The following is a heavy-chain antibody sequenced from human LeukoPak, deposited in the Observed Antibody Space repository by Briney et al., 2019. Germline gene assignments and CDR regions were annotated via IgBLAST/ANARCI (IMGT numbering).Heavy chain of an antibody. CDR3: TTGYYFFDY. V-gene: IGHV3-15*04. J-gene: IGHJ4*02. CDR2: IESKTDGGTT. CDR1: GFTFSNAW. D-gene: IGHD1-14*01. Sequence: GGSLRLSCAASGFTFSNAWMSWVRQAPGKGLEWVGRIESKTDGGTTDYAAPVKGRFTISRDDSKNTLYLRMNSLKTEDTAVYYCTTGYYFFDYWGQGTLVTVSS.